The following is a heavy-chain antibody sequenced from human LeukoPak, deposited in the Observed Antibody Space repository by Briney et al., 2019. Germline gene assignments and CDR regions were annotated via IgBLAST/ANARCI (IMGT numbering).Heavy chain of an antibody. V-gene: IGHV1-69*13. CDR3: ARVAVSSKSNYYYDTDV. J-gene: IGHJ6*02. D-gene: IGHD6-13*01. CDR2: IIPIFATS. CDR1: GGTFSSYA. Sequence: SVKVSCKASGGTFSSYALSWVRQAPGQGLEWMGGIIPIFATSNYAQKFQGRVTITADESTSTAYMELSSLRPEDTAVYYCARVAVSSKSNYYYDTDVWGQGTTVTVSS.